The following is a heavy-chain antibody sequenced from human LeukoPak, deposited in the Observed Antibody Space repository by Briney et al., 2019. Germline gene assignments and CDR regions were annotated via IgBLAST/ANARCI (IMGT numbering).Heavy chain of an antibody. CDR2: INPNSGGT. Sequence: ASVKVSCKASGYTFTGYYTHWVRQAPGQGLEGMGWINPNSGGTYYAQQFQGRVTMTRDTSISTAYMELSRLTSDDTAVYYCARSSPYYYDSSGYRGLYFDYWGQGTLVTVSS. J-gene: IGHJ4*02. V-gene: IGHV1-2*02. D-gene: IGHD3-22*01. CDR3: ARSSPYYYDSSGYRGLYFDY. CDR1: GYTFTGYY.